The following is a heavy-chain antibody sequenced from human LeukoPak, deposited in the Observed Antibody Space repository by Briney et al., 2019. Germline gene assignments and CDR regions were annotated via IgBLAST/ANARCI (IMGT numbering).Heavy chain of an antibody. CDR2: IYTSGST. D-gene: IGHD4-11*01. V-gene: IGHV4-61*02. CDR1: GVSISSGSYY. J-gene: IGHJ6*02. CDR3: ARHRLGDGMDV. Sequence: SETLSLTCTVSGVSISSGSYYWSWIRQPAGKGLEWIGRIYTSGSTNYNPSLKSRVTISVDTSKNQFSLKLSSVTAADTAVYYCARHRLGDGMDVWGQGTTVTVSS.